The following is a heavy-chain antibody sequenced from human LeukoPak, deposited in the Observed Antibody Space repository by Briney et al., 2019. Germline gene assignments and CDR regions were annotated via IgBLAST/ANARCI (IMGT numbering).Heavy chain of an antibody. CDR2: IYSGGST. V-gene: IGHV3-66*02. Sequence: GGSLRLSCVASGFIVGSNYMNWVRQAPGKGLEWVSVIYSGGSTYYADSVKGRFTISRDNSKNTVHLQMNDLRAEDTAVYYCARSWDARLNFDYWGQGTLVTVSS. CDR3: ARSWDARLNFDY. CDR1: GFIVGSNY. D-gene: IGHD1-26*01. J-gene: IGHJ4*02.